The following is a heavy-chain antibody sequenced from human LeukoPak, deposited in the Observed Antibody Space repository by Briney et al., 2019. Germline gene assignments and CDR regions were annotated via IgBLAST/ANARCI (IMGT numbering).Heavy chain of an antibody. CDR2: VFRSGST. Sequence: SQTLSLTCTVTGDSISRGTYYWTWARQPAGKGLEWIGRVFRSGSTYYNPSLKSRVTISIDTSNNQFSLHLRSVTAADTAVYYCARDSNFYDVSHDKAEDFWGQGTLVTVSS. J-gene: IGHJ4*02. V-gene: IGHV4-61*02. CDR1: GDSISRGTYY. CDR3: ARDSNFYDVSHDKAEDF. D-gene: IGHD3-22*01.